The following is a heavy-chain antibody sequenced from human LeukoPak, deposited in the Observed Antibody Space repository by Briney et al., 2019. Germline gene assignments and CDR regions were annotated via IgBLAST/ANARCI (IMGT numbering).Heavy chain of an antibody. CDR2: IYTSGST. CDR3: ARGVGNMIVFRSNDWYFDL. D-gene: IGHD3-22*01. J-gene: IGHJ2*01. CDR1: GGSISSYY. V-gene: IGHV4-4*07. Sequence: KPSETLSLTCTVSGGSISSYYWGWIRQPAGKGLEWIGRIYTSGSTNYNPSLKSRVTMSVVTSKNQFSLKLRSVTAADTAVYYCARGVGNMIVFRSNDWYFDLWGRGTLVTVSS.